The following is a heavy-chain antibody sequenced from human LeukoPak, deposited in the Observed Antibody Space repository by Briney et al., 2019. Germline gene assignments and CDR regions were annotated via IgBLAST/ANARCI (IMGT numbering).Heavy chain of an antibody. J-gene: IGHJ5*02. V-gene: IGHV7-4-1*02. CDR2: INTNTGNP. CDR1: GYTFTSYA. Sequence: VASVKVSCKASGYTFTSYAMNWVRQAPGQGLDWMGWINTNTGNPTYAQGFTGRFVFSLDTSVSTAYLQISSLKAEDTAVYYCARYRCGGDCYNNWFDPWGQGTLVTVSS. D-gene: IGHD2-21*02. CDR3: ARYRCGGDCYNNWFDP.